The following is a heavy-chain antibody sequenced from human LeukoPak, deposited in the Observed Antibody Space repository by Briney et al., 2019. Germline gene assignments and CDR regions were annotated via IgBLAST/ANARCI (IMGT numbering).Heavy chain of an antibody. CDR2: IYYSGST. D-gene: IGHD6-13*01. CDR1: GGSISSSSYY. J-gene: IGHJ5*02. CDR3: ARLAARNWFDP. Sequence: SETLSLTCTVSGGSISSSSYYWGWIRQPPGKGLEWIGYIYYSGSTNYNPSLKSRVTISVDTSKNQFSLKLSSVTAADTAVYYCARLAARNWFDPWGQGTLVTVSS. V-gene: IGHV4-61*05.